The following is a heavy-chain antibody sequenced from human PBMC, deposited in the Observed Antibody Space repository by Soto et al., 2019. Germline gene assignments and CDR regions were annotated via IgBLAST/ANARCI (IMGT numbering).Heavy chain of an antibody. Sequence: GGSLRLSCEASGFTFSSYVMNWVRQAPGKGLEWVSSISGSGGYTYYADSVKGRFTISRDNSKNTLSLQMSSLGAEDTAIYYCAKAKGDYNYFYYYMDVWGKGTTVTVSS. CDR1: GFTFSSYV. CDR3: AKAKGDYNYFYYYMDV. J-gene: IGHJ6*03. CDR2: ISGSGGYT. D-gene: IGHD4-17*01. V-gene: IGHV3-23*01.